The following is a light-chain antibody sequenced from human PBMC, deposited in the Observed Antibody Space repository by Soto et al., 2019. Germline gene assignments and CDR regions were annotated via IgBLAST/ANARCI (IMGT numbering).Light chain of an antibody. CDR3: SSYTSSSTPDNYV. CDR1: SSDVGGYNY. CDR2: EVS. J-gene: IGLJ1*01. V-gene: IGLV2-14*01. Sequence: QSALTQPASVSGSPGQSITISCTGTSSDVGGYNYVSWYQQHPGKAPKLMIYEVSNRPSGVSNRFSGSKSGNTASLTISGIQAEDEADYYCSSYTSSSTPDNYVFGTGTKVTVL.